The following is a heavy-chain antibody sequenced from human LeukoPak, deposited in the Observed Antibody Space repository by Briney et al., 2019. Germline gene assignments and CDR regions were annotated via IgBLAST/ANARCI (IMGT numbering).Heavy chain of an antibody. J-gene: IGHJ6*03. CDR1: GFTFDDYV. CDR2: IKQDGSEK. Sequence: PGGSLRLSCAASGFTFDDYVMSWVRQAPGKGLEWVANIKQDGSEKYYVDSVKGRFTISRDNAKNSLYLQMNSLRAEDTAVYYCARVHSSSWFYYYYMDVWGKGTTVTVSS. D-gene: IGHD6-13*01. V-gene: IGHV3-7*01. CDR3: ARVHSSSWFYYYYMDV.